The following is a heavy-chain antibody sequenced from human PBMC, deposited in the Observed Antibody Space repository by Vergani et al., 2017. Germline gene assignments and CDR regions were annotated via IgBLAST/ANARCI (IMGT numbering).Heavy chain of an antibody. J-gene: IGHJ4*02. CDR1: GFTVSSNY. V-gene: IGHV3-53*05. CDR2: IYSGGST. D-gene: IGHD3-3*01. Sequence: EVQLVETGGGLIQPGGSLRLSCAASGFTVSSNYMSWVRQAPGKGLEWVSVIYSGGSTYYADSVKGRFTISRDNSKNTLYLQMNSLRAEDTAVYYCARGGGTGSYYDFWSGYSPYYFDYWGQGTLVTVSS. CDR3: ARGGGTGSYYDFWSGYSPYYFDY.